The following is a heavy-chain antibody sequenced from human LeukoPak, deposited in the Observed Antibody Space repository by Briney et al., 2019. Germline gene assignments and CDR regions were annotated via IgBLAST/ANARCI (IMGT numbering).Heavy chain of an antibody. J-gene: IGHJ6*02. CDR3: ARDSGLRFLESPGMDV. Sequence: SETLSLTCTVSGGSVSSGSYYWSWIRQAPGKGLVWIVCIYYSGSTNYNPSLKSRVTISVDTSKNQFTLKLSSVTAADTAVYYCARDSGLRFLESPGMDVWGQGTTVTVSS. CDR2: IYYSGST. D-gene: IGHD3-3*01. V-gene: IGHV4-61*01. CDR1: GGSVSSGSYY.